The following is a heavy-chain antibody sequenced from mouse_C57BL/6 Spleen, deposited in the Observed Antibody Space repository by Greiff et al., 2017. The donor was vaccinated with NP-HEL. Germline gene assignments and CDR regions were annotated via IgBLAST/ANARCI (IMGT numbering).Heavy chain of an antibody. V-gene: IGHV1-39*01. CDR3: ARITTVVAKEGFDY. D-gene: IGHD1-1*01. J-gene: IGHJ2*01. CDR2: INPNYGTT. CDR1: GYSFTDYN. Sequence: EVKLVESGPELVKPGASVKISCKASGYSFTDYNMNWVKQSNGKSLEWIGVINPNYGTTSYNQKFKGKATLTVDQSSSTAYMQLNSLTSEDSAVYYCARITTVVAKEGFDYWGQGTTLTVSS.